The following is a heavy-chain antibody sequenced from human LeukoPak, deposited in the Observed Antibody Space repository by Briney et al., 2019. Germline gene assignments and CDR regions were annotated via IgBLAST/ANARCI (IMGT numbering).Heavy chain of an antibody. CDR1: GGSFSGYY. CDR3: ASVLGYCSGGSCLNWFDP. CDR2: INHSGST. V-gene: IGHV4-34*01. D-gene: IGHD2-15*01. Sequence: SETLSLTCAVYGGSFSGYYWSWIRQPPGKGLEWIGEINHSGSTNYNPSLKSRVTISVDTSKNQFSLKLSSMTAADTAVYYCASVLGYCSGGSCLNWFDPWGQGTLVTVSS. J-gene: IGHJ5*02.